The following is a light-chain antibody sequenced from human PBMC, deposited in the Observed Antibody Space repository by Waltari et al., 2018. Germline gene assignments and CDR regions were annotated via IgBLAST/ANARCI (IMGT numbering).Light chain of an antibody. CDR2: ANV. CDR3: QSYDRRLEVI. V-gene: IGLV1-40*01. Sequence: QSVLTQPPSVSGAPGQRVTISCSGSTSNIGAPYDVHWYQQHPGTAPKLLIFANVHRPAVGPYRFSGSKSGTSASLAITGLQAEDEADYYCQSYDRRLEVIFGGGTKLAVL. CDR1: TSNIGAPYD. J-gene: IGLJ2*01.